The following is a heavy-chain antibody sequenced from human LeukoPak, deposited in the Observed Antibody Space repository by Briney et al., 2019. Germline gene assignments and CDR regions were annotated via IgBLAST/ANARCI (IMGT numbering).Heavy chain of an antibody. V-gene: IGHV3-15*01. CDR2: IKSEGEGATT. J-gene: IGHJ6*04. Sequence: PGGSLRLSCVRSGFTIGTAWMSWVRQAPGKGLEWLGHIKSEGEGATTDYAAPAKGRFAISRDDSKNMIYLQMSSLKIDDTAIYYCIAHFPYFYGFDVWGKGTTVTVSS. CDR3: IAHFPYFYGFDV. D-gene: IGHD3-3*02. CDR1: GFTIGTAW.